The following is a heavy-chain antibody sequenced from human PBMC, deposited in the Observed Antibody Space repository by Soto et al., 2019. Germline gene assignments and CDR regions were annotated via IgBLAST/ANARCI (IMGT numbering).Heavy chain of an antibody. D-gene: IGHD3-10*01. CDR3: ARSSPGRYYFNCGMVV. Sequence: QVQLVQSGAEVKKPGASVKVSCKASGYTFTSTDINWVRQATGQGLEWMGWMNPNIGNTGYAQKFRGRVTMTRNTSISTGYMEPSSLRSEDTAVYYCARSSPGRYYFNCGMVVWGQGTTVTVSS. CDR1: GYTFTSTD. V-gene: IGHV1-8*01. CDR2: MNPNIGNT. J-gene: IGHJ6*02.